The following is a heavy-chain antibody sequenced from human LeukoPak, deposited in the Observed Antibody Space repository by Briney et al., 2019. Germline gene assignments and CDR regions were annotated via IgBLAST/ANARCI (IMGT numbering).Heavy chain of an antibody. CDR3: ARTNTLLRGPVIEPLES. CDR2: IRYDGSNI. Sequence: GQSLRLSCAASGFSLSSSGMHWVRQAPGKGLEWVAFIRYDGSNIYYADSVRGRFTISRDNSKNTLYLQMHSLRAEDTALYYCARTNTLLRGPVIEPLESWGQGTLVTVSS. D-gene: IGHD3-10*01. V-gene: IGHV3-33*08. CDR1: GFSLSSSG. J-gene: IGHJ4*02.